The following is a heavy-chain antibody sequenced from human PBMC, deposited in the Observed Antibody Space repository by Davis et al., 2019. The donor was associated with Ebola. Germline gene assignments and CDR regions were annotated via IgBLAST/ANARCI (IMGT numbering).Heavy chain of an antibody. V-gene: IGHV3-33*01. D-gene: IGHD2-2*02. CDR1: GFTFSSYG. CDR2: IWYDGSNK. CDR3: ARDGAGAHCSSTSCYSDYYYYGMDV. Sequence: PGGSLRLSCAASGFTFSSYGMHWVRQAPGKGLEWVAVIWYDGSNKYYADSVKGRFTISRDNSKNTLYLQMNSLRAEDTAVYYCARDGAGAHCSSTSCYSDYYYYGMDVWGQGTTVTVSS. J-gene: IGHJ6*02.